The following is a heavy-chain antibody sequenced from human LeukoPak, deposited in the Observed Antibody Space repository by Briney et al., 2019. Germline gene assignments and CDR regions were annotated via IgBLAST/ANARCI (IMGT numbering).Heavy chain of an antibody. V-gene: IGHV4-31*03. CDR3: ARGSYYDYVWGSYPQRAEYFQH. D-gene: IGHD3-16*02. J-gene: IGHJ1*01. CDR1: GGSISSGGYY. Sequence: PSETLSLTCTVSGGSISSGGYYWSWIRQHPGKGLEWIGYIYYSGSTYYNPSLKSRVTISVDTSKNQFSLKLSSVTAADTAVYYCARGSYYDYVWGSYPQRAEYFQHWGQGTLVTVSS. CDR2: IYYSGST.